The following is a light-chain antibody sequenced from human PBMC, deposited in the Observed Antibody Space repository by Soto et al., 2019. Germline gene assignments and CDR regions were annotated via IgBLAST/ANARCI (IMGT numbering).Light chain of an antibody. CDR2: AAS. V-gene: IGKV1-8*01. CDR1: QGISSY. Sequence: AIRMTQSPSSFSASTGDRVTITCRASQGISSYLAWYQQKPGKAPKLLIYAASTLQSGVPSRFSGSGSGTDFTLTISILQSEDFATYYCQQYYSYPFTFGPGTKVDIK. J-gene: IGKJ3*01. CDR3: QQYYSYPFT.